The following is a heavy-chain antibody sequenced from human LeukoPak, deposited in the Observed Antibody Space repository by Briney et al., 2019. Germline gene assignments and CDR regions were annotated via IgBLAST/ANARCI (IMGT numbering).Heavy chain of an antibody. CDR1: GFTFSSYA. CDR2: ISRSDGTT. J-gene: IGHJ4*02. V-gene: IGHV3-23*01. Sequence: PGGSLRLSCAGSGFTFSSYAMTWVRQAPGTGLEWVSSISRSDGTTYYADSVKGRFTISRDNAKNTLYLQMSSLRAEDTAVYYCTRGTGAPVDHFDYWGQGTLVTVSS. CDR3: TRGTGAPVDHFDY. D-gene: IGHD1-14*01.